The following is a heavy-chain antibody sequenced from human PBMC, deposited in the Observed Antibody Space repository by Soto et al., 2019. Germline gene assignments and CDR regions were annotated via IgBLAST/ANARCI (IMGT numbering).Heavy chain of an antibody. J-gene: IGHJ3*02. V-gene: IGHV3-30-3*01. D-gene: IGHD3-9*01. CDR1: GFIFSEYA. Sequence: PGGSLSLSCVASGFIFSEYAMHWARQAPGKGLVWVALISPDVGNQYYSESAKGRFTISRDNYKNTLYLQMNDLRPDDTALYYCERPSPDNAFDIWGQGTKVTVS. CDR2: ISPDVGNQ. CDR3: ERPSPDNAFDI.